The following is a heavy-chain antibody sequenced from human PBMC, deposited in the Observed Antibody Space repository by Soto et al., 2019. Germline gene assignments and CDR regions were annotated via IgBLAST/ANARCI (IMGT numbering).Heavy chain of an antibody. V-gene: IGHV4-34*01. CDR1: GGSFSGYY. D-gene: IGHD6-6*01. Sequence: KPSETLSLTCAVYGGSFSGYYWSWIRQPPGKGLEWIGEINHSGSTNYNPSLKSRVTISVDTSKNQFSLKLSSVTAADTAVYYCARGAPEYSSSFWFDPWGRGTLVTVSS. J-gene: IGHJ5*02. CDR3: ARGAPEYSSSFWFDP. CDR2: INHSGST.